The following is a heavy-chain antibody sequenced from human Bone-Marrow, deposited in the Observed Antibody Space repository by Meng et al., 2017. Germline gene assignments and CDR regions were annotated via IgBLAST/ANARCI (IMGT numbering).Heavy chain of an antibody. D-gene: IGHD6-6*01. CDR3: ARYSSSSLAFDF. J-gene: IGHJ4*02. CDR2: IYHSGRT. V-gene: IGHV4-30-2*01. Sequence: QLQLQESGSGPLKATQRLSVTCAVSVDCISRGGYSLSWIRQPPGKGLEWIGYIYHSGRTYFNPSPKSRVTVPVNRSKNQFSLNLSSVTAADTAGYYCARYSSSSLAFDFWGQGTLVTVSS. CDR1: VDCISRGGYS.